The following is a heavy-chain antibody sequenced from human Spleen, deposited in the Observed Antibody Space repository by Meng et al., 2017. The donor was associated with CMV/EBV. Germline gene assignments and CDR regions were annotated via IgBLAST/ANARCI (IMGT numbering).Heavy chain of an antibody. J-gene: IGHJ4*02. CDR1: GFTVSSNY. V-gene: IGHV3-23*01. Sequence: GESLKISCAASGFTVSSNYMSWVRQAPGKGLEWVSTVSGSGDRRNYADSVKGRFTISRDNSKNTLDLQMNSLRAEDTAVYYCAKSPPEPAYWNLRPYYFDYWGQGTLVTVSS. CDR2: VSGSGDRR. CDR3: AKSPPEPAYWNLRPYYFDY. D-gene: IGHD1-1*01.